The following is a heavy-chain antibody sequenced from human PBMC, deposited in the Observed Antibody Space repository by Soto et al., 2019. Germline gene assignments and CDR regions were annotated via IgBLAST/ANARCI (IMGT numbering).Heavy chain of an antibody. D-gene: IGHD3-10*02. J-gene: IGHJ6*02. Sequence: GESLKISCKGFGYSFTSDWIAWVRQMPAKGLEWMGVIYPGDSDTRYSPSFEGQVTISADEAISTAYLQWSSLRASDTAMYYCARAEHYNVLTSWGFHHNAMDVWGQGTKVTVSS. CDR2: IYPGDSDT. CDR3: ARAEHYNVLTSWGFHHNAMDV. CDR1: GYSFTSDW. V-gene: IGHV5-51*01.